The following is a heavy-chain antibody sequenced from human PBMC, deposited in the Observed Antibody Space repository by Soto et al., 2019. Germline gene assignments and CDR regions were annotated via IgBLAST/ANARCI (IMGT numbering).Heavy chain of an antibody. CDR2: IGGSGTTI. Sequence: VQLVESGGGLVQPGGSLRLSCAASGFTFRSHSMNWVRQAPGKGLEWLSYIGGSGTTIDYADSVKGRLTISRDNAKNSVFLQMNSLRGEDTAVYYCARDPPYSTSSGYCDHWGQGTPVIVSS. V-gene: IGHV3-48*01. CDR3: ARDPPYSTSSGYCDH. CDR1: GFTFRSHS. D-gene: IGHD6-6*01. J-gene: IGHJ4*02.